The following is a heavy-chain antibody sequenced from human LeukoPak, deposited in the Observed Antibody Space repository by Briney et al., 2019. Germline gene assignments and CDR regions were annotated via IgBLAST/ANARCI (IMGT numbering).Heavy chain of an antibody. CDR1: GGSISSSSYC. D-gene: IGHD3-22*01. J-gene: IGHJ4*02. V-gene: IGHV4-39*07. CDR2: IYYSGST. Sequence: SETLSLTCTVSGGSISSSSYCWGWIRQPPGKGLEWIGSIYYSGSTYYNPSLKSRVTISVDTSKNQFSLKLSSVTAADTAVYYCARGGGSSGYYYSWGQGTLVTVSS. CDR3: ARGGGSSGYYYS.